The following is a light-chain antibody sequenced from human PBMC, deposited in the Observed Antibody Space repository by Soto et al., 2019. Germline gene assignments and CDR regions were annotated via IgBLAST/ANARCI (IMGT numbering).Light chain of an antibody. CDR1: QSVSNN. CDR2: GAS. J-gene: IGKJ5*01. CDR3: QQYNDWPPVT. V-gene: IGKV3-15*01. Sequence: ETVMTQSPATMSVSPGERATLSCRASQSVSNNLAWYQQKPSQAPRLLIYGASTRATGIPARFSGSGSGTEFTLTISSLQSEDFAVYYCQQYNDWPPVTFGQGTRLEIK.